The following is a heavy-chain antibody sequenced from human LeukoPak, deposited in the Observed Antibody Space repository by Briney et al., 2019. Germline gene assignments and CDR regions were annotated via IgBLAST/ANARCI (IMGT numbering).Heavy chain of an antibody. J-gene: IGHJ3*02. CDR1: GGSISSSSYY. D-gene: IGHD3-22*01. V-gene: IGHV4-39*07. CDR3: ARDVYYDSSGYYASAFDI. Sequence: SETLSLTCTVSGGSISSSSYYWGWIRQPPGKGLEWIGSIYYSGSTYYNPPLKSRVTISVDTSKNQFSLKLSSVTAADTAVYYCARDVYYDSSGYYASAFDIWGQGTMVTVSS. CDR2: IYYSGST.